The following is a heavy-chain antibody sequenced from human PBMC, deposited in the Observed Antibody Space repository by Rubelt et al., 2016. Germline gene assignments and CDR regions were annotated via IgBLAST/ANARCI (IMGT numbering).Heavy chain of an antibody. J-gene: IGHJ4*02. D-gene: IGHD6-13*01. Sequence: MGRIDPSDSYTNYSPSFQGHVTISADKSISTAYLQWSSLKASDTAMYYWARSRRPEQYSSSWYTAYDYWGQGTLVTVSS. CDR2: IDPSDSYT. CDR3: ARSRRPEQYSSSWYTAYDY. V-gene: IGHV5-10-1*01.